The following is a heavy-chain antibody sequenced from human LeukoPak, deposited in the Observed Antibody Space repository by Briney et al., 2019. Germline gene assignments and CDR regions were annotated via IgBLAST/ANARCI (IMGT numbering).Heavy chain of an antibody. V-gene: IGHV4-34*01. CDR1: GGPFSGYY. CDR2: INHSGST. Sequence: SETLSLTCAVYGGPFSGYYWSWIRQPPGKGLEWIGEINHSGSTNYNPSLKSRVTISVDTSKNQFSLKLSSVTAADTAVYYCARRGDSQATIDYWGQGTLVTVSS. D-gene: IGHD3-16*01. J-gene: IGHJ4*02. CDR3: ARRGDSQATIDY.